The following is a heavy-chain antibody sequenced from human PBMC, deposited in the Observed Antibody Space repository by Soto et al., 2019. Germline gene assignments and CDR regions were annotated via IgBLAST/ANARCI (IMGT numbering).Heavy chain of an antibody. J-gene: IGHJ4*02. CDR1: GGSISSGGYY. CDR3: ARVRLT. Sequence: QVQLQESGPGLVKPSQTLSLTCTVSGGSISSGGYYWSWIRQHPGKGLEWIGYIYYSGSTSYNPTLKRRVTMSVATSKIQFSLTLSSVTAADAAECYCARVRLTWGQGPLVTVSS. D-gene: IGHD3-16*01. V-gene: IGHV4-31*03. CDR2: IYYSGST.